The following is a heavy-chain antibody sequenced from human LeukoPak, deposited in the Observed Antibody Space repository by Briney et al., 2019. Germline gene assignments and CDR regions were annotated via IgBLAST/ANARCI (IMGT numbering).Heavy chain of an antibody. J-gene: IGHJ4*02. CDR1: GYTFTGYY. CDR2: INPDSGGT. V-gene: IGHV1-2*06. D-gene: IGHD6-19*01. CDR3: ARDLPSPGISVAEDY. Sequence: ASVKVSCKASGYTFTGYYMFWLRQAPGQGLEWMGRINPDSGGTNYAQKFQGRVTMTRDTSITTAYMELSSLRSDDTAVYYCARDLPSPGISVAEDYWGQGTPVTVSS.